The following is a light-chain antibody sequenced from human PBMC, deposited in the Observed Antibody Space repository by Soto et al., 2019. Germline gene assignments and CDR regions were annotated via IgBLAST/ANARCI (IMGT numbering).Light chain of an antibody. CDR1: QSVSSNY. CDR2: GAS. J-gene: IGKJ1*01. CDR3: QQYGSSPT. V-gene: IGKV3-20*01. Sequence: EIVMTQSPATLSVVPGERATLSCRASQSVSSNYLAWYQQKPGLAPRLLIYGASSRATGIPDRFSGSGSGTDFTLTISRLEPEDFAVYYCQQYGSSPTFGQGTKVDIK.